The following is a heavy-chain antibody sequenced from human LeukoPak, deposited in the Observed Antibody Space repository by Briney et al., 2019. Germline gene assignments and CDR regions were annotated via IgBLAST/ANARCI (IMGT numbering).Heavy chain of an antibody. J-gene: IGHJ4*02. V-gene: IGHV3-23*01. CDR1: GFTFSSYA. D-gene: IGHD3-22*01. CDR3: AKGSSSGYYYEGGSLDY. CDR2: ISGSGGST. Sequence: GGSLRLSCAASGFTFSSYAMSWVRQAPGKGLEWVSAISGSGGSTYYADSVKGRFTISRDNSKNTLYLQMNSLRAEDTAVYYCAKGSSSGYYYEGGSLDYWGQGTLVTVSP.